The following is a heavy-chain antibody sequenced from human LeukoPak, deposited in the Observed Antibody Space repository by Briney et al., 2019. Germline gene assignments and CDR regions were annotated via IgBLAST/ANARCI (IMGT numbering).Heavy chain of an antibody. D-gene: IGHD4-23*01. Sequence: PSETLSLTCTVSGGSISSSSYYWGWIRQPPGKGLEWIGSIYYSGSTYYNPSLKSRVTISVDTSKNQFSLKLSSVTAADTAVYYCAKRNSGGKDNQFDYWGQGTLVTVSS. CDR1: GGSISSSSYY. J-gene: IGHJ4*02. CDR2: IYYSGST. V-gene: IGHV4-39*01. CDR3: AKRNSGGKDNQFDY.